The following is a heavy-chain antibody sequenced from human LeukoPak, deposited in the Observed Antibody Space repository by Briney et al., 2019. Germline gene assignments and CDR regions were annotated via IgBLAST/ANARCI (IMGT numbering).Heavy chain of an antibody. CDR1: GYSISSGYY. CDR2: IYHSGST. V-gene: IGHV4-38-2*01. CDR3: ARLYCSSTSCYRWDAFDI. D-gene: IGHD2-2*01. J-gene: IGHJ3*02. Sequence: SETLSLTCAVSGYSISSGYYWGWIRQPPGKGLEWIGSIYHSGSTYYNPSLKSRVTISVDTSKNQFSLKLSSVTAADTGVYYCARLYCSSTSCYRWDAFDIWGQGTMVTVSS.